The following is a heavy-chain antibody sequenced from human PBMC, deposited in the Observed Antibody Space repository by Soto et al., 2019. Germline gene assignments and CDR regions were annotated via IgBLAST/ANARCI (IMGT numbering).Heavy chain of an antibody. CDR2: INHSGST. V-gene: IGHV4-34*01. Sequence: QVQLQQWGAGLLKPSETLSLTCAVYGGSFSGYYWSWIRQPPGKGLEWIGEINHSGSTNYNPSLKSRVTISXXPXKIXFSLKLSSVTAADTAVYSCARVHVVVPAARDWFDPWVQGTLVTVSS. D-gene: IGHD2-2*01. CDR1: GGSFSGYY. CDR3: ARVHVVVPAARDWFDP. J-gene: IGHJ5*02.